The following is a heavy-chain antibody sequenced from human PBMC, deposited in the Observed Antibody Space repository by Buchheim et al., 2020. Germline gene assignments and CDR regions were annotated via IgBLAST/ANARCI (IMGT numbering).Heavy chain of an antibody. CDR3: ARSGGSYYDILTGYYKVYGMDV. Sequence: EVQLVESGGGLVQPGGSLRLSCAASGFTFSSYDMHWVRQATGKGLEWVSAIGTAGDTYYPGSVKGRFTISRENAKNSSYLQMNSLRAGDTAVYYCARSGGSYYDILTGYYKVYGMDVWGQGTT. J-gene: IGHJ6*02. V-gene: IGHV3-13*01. CDR2: IGTAGDT. D-gene: IGHD3-9*01. CDR1: GFTFSSYD.